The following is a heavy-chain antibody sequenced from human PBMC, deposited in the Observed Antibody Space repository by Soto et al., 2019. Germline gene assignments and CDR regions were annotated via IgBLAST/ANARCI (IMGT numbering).Heavy chain of an antibody. Sequence: PGGSLRLSCAASGFTFSSYWMHWVRQAPGKGLEWVGRIKSKTDGGTTDYAAPVKGRFTISRDDSKNTLYLQMNSLKTEDTAVYYCTTEEPIVVVPAAQFDYWGQGTLVTVSS. CDR1: GFTFSSYW. CDR2: IKSKTDGGTT. D-gene: IGHD2-2*01. V-gene: IGHV3-15*07. CDR3: TTEEPIVVVPAAQFDY. J-gene: IGHJ4*02.